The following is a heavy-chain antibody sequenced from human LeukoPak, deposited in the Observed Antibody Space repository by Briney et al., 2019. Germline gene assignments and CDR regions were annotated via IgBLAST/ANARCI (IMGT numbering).Heavy chain of an antibody. D-gene: IGHD2-8*01. CDR1: GFTFSRYW. V-gene: IGHV3-7*05. CDR3: ATLYRDYFDY. CDR2: IKEDGSEK. J-gene: IGHJ4*02. Sequence: GGSLRLSCAASGFTFSRYWMSWVRQAPGKGLEWVANIKEDGSEKYHVDSVKGRFTISRDNAKNSLYLQMNSLRAEDTAVYYCATLYRDYFDYWGQGTPVTVSA.